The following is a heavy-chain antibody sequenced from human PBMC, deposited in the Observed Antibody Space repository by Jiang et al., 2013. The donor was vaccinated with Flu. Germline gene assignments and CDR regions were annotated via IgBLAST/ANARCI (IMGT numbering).Heavy chain of an antibody. J-gene: IGHJ4*02. Sequence: KSRVTMSVDTSKNQFSLKLSSVTAADTAVYYCARDRPPSWWSDYWGQGTLVTVSS. D-gene: IGHD2-15*01. V-gene: IGHV4-4*06. CDR3: ARDRPPSWWSDY.